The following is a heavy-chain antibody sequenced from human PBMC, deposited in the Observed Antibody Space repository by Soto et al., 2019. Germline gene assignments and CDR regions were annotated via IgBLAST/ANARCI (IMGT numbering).Heavy chain of an antibody. CDR3: ARDGPIQHRPDY. CDR1: GFTFSSYE. Sequence: GGSLRLSCAAFGFTFSSYEMNWVRQAPGKGLEWVSYISSSGSTIYYADSVKGRFTISRDNAKNSLYLQMNSLRAEDTAVYYCARDGPIQHRPDYWGRGTRVTAPQ. J-gene: IGHJ4*02. CDR2: ISSSGSTI. D-gene: IGHD2-21*01. V-gene: IGHV3-48*03.